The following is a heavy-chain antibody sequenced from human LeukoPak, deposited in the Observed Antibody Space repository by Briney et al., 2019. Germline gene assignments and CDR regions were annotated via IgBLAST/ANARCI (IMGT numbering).Heavy chain of an antibody. D-gene: IGHD1-1*01. Sequence: SETLSLTCTVSGGSISSYYWSWIRQPPGKGLEWIGYIYYSGSTNYNPSLKSRVTISVDTPKNQLSLKLSSVTAADTAVYYCARAGGYRGYMDVWGKGTTVTISS. CDR3: ARAGGYRGYMDV. J-gene: IGHJ6*03. V-gene: IGHV4-59*01. CDR2: IYYSGST. CDR1: GGSISSYY.